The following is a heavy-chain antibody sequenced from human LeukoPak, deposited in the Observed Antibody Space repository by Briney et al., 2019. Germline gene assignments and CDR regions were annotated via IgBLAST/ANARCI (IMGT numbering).Heavy chain of an antibody. CDR1: GFTFSSYA. CDR3: AKDMSYSSGWYGSYYYGMDV. J-gene: IGHJ6*02. D-gene: IGHD6-19*01. CDR2: ISWNSGSI. Sequence: TGGSLRLSCAASGFTFSSYAMSWVRQAPGKGLEWVSGISWNSGSIGYADSVKGRFTISRDNAKNSLYLQMNSLRAEDTALYYCAKDMSYSSGWYGSYYYGMDVWGQGTTVTVSS. V-gene: IGHV3-9*01.